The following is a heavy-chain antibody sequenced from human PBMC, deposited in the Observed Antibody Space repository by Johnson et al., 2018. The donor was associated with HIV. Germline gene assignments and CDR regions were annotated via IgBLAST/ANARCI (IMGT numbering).Heavy chain of an antibody. V-gene: IGHV3-66*01. CDR3: ARRYCSGGRCLNPKDAFDI. CDR2: IYSGRST. J-gene: IGHJ3*02. Sequence: VQLVESGGDLVQPGGSLRLSCAVSGFTVSSNYMSWVRRAPGKGLEWVSVIYSGRSTYYADSVKGRFTISRDNSKNTVYLQMNSLRADDTAVYYCARRYCSGGRCLNPKDAFDIWGQGTMVTVSS. CDR1: GFTVSSNY. D-gene: IGHD2-15*01.